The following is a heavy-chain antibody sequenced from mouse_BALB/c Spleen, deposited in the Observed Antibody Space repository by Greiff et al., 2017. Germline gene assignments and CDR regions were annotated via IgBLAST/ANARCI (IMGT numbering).Heavy chain of an antibody. V-gene: IGHV1S81*02. CDR1: GYTFTSYW. Sequence: QVQLQQPGAELVKPGASVKLSCKASGYTFTSYWMHWVKQRPGQGLEWIGEINPSNGRTNYNEKFKSKATLTVDKSSSTAYMQLSSLTSEDSAVYYCARKRGNLGLDYWGQGTTLTVSS. J-gene: IGHJ2*01. CDR2: INPSNGRT. D-gene: IGHD4-1*01. CDR3: ARKRGNLGLDY.